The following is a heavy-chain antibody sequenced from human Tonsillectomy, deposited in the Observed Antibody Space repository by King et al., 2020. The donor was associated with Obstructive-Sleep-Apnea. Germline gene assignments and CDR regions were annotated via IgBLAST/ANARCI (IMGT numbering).Heavy chain of an antibody. CDR3: ARGIREAAASLGY. CDR1: GFTFNSYW. D-gene: IGHD6-13*01. CDR2: IKQDGSEK. J-gene: IGHJ4*02. V-gene: IGHV3-7*03. Sequence: VQLVESGGGLVQPGGSLRLSCAASGFTFNSYWMSWVRQAPGKGLEWVANIKQDGSEKYYVDSVKGRFTISRDNAKNSLYLQMNSLRAEDTAVYYCARGIREAAASLGYWGQGTLVTVSS.